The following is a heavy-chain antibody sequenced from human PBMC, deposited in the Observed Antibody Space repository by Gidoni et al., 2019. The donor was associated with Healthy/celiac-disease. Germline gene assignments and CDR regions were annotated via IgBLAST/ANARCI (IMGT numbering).Heavy chain of an antibody. J-gene: IGHJ5*02. CDR3: ASYRVEGEDSYDIWGYNWFDP. D-gene: IGHD3-9*01. Sequence: QVQLQESGPGLVKPSQTLSLTCTVSGGSISSGGYYWSWIRQHPGKGLEWIGYIYYSGSTYYNPSLKSRVTISVDTSKNQFSLKLSSVTAADTAVYYCASYRVEGEDSYDIWGYNWFDPWGQGTLVTVSS. CDR2: IYYSGST. V-gene: IGHV4-31*03. CDR1: GGSISSGGYY.